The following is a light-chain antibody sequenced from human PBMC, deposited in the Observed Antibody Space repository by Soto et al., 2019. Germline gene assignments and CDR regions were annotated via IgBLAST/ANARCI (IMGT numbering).Light chain of an antibody. V-gene: IGKV3-20*01. Sequence: EIVLTQSPGTLSLSPGERATLSCRASQSVSSSYLAWYQQKPGQAPRLLIYGASSRATGIPDRFSGSGSGTDVTLTNSRLEPEDSAVYYCQHYGSSPPYTFGQGTKLEIK. CDR3: QHYGSSPPYT. CDR2: GAS. CDR1: QSVSSSY. J-gene: IGKJ2*01.